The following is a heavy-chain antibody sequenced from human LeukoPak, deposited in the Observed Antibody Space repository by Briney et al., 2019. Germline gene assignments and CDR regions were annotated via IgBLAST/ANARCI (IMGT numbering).Heavy chain of an antibody. J-gene: IGHJ3*02. D-gene: IGHD3-22*01. CDR2: ISGSGGST. CDR1: RFTFSSYA. V-gene: IGHV3-23*01. Sequence: GGSLRLSCAASRFTFSSYAMSWVRQAPGKGLEWVSAISGSGGSTYYADSVKGRFTISRDNSKNTLYLQMNSLRAEDTAVYYCAKEWVGDSSGYYYVLDAFDIWGQGTMVTVSS. CDR3: AKEWVGDSSGYYYVLDAFDI.